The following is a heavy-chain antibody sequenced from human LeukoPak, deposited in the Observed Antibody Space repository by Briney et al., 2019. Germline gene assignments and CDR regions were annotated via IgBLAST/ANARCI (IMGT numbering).Heavy chain of an antibody. J-gene: IGHJ6*03. CDR3: ARRVVARWYYMDV. Sequence: SETLSLTCTVSGGSISSSSYYWGWIRQPPGKGLEWIGSIYYSGSTYYNPSLKSRVTISVDTSKNQFSLKLSSVTAADTAVYYCARRVVARWYYMDVWGKGTTVTVSS. D-gene: IGHD2-2*01. V-gene: IGHV4-39*07. CDR1: GGSISSSSYY. CDR2: IYYSGST.